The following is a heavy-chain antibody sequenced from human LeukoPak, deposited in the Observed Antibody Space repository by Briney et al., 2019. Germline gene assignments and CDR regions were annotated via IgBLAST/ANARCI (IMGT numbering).Heavy chain of an antibody. V-gene: IGHV1-69*05. Sequence: GASVKVSCKASGYTFTSYAISWVRQAPGQGLEWMGGIIPIFGTANYAQKFQGRVTITTDESTSTAYMELSSLRSEDTAVYYCARSTMMGAFDIWGQGTMVTVSS. CDR3: ARSTMMGAFDI. CDR2: IIPIFGTA. CDR1: GYTFTSYA. J-gene: IGHJ3*02. D-gene: IGHD3-22*01.